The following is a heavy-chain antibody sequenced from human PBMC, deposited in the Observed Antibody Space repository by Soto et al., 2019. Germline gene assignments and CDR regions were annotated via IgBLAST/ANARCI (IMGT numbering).Heavy chain of an antibody. Sequence: EVQLVESGGGLVQPGGSLRLSCAASGFTFSSYEMNWVRQAPGKGLEWISYIVGSGTTIYYTDSVKGRFTISRDNAKNSLYLQMNSLRVEDTAVYYCARLSIVGNWFDSWGQGTLVTVSS. CDR1: GFTFSSYE. CDR3: ARLSIVGNWFDS. D-gene: IGHD1-26*01. CDR2: IVGSGTTI. J-gene: IGHJ5*01. V-gene: IGHV3-48*03.